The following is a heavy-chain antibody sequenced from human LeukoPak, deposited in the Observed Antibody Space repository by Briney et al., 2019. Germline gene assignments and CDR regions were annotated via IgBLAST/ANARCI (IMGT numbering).Heavy chain of an antibody. V-gene: IGHV3-33*01. Sequence: PGGSLRLSCVASGFTFSNYGMHWVRQAPGKGLEWVAFIWYDGSNKYYVDSVKGRFTISRDNSKNTVYVQMNSLRGEDTAVYYCARGSGAMAGTPDPWGQGTLVSVSS. J-gene: IGHJ5*02. D-gene: IGHD6-19*01. CDR1: GFTFSNYG. CDR3: ARGSGAMAGTPDP. CDR2: IWYDGSNK.